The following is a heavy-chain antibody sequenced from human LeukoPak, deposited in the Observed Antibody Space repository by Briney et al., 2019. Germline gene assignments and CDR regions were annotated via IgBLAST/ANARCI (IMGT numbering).Heavy chain of an antibody. CDR1: GYILSRYA. V-gene: IGHV1-3*01. CDR3: ARDGSGSQGVNWFDP. CDR2: INAGNGNT. Sequence: ASVKVSCKASGYILSRYAMNWVRQAPGQRLEWMGWINAGNGNTKYSQKFQGRVTITRDTSASTAYMELSSLRSEDTAVYYCARDGSGSQGVNWFDPWGPGTQVTVSS. D-gene: IGHD3-10*01. J-gene: IGHJ5*02.